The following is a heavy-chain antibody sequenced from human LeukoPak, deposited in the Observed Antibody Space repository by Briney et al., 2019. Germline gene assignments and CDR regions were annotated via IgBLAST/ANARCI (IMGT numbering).Heavy chain of an antibody. CDR3: ASSTYYVFDH. CDR2: ISYSGST. Sequence: SETLSLTCTVSGGSISSGDYYWSWIRQHPGKGLEWIGYISYSGSTSYCPSLKSRTTISLDTSKNQFSLRLSSVTAAGTAIYYCASSTYYVFDHWGQGTVVTVSS. CDR1: GGSISSGDYY. J-gene: IGHJ4*02. V-gene: IGHV4-31*03. D-gene: IGHD3-16*01.